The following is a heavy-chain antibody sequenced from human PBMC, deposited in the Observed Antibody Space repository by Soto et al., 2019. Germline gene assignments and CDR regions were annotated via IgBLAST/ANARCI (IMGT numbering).Heavy chain of an antibody. D-gene: IGHD3-16*02. Sequence: ASVKVSCKASGYTFTSYGISWVRQAPGQGLEWMGWISAYNGNTNYAQKLQGRVTMTTDTSTSTAYMELRSLRSDDTAVYYCARDGMMTVGGVIPGRAFDIWGQGTMVTVSS. J-gene: IGHJ3*02. CDR1: GYTFTSYG. CDR2: ISAYNGNT. V-gene: IGHV1-18*01. CDR3: ARDGMMTVGGVIPGRAFDI.